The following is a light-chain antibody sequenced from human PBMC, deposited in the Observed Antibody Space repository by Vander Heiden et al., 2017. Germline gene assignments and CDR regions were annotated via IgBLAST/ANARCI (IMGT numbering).Light chain of an antibody. J-gene: IGKJ1*01. Sequence: IWMTQSPALLSASTGDRATLCCRASQGVSSYLAWYQQKPGKAPELLIYAASTLQSGVPSGFSGSGSGTDFTLTISCLQSEDFATYYCQQDDSFPWTFGQGTKVEIK. V-gene: IGKV1D-8*02. CDR3: QQDDSFPWT. CDR1: QGVSSY. CDR2: AAS.